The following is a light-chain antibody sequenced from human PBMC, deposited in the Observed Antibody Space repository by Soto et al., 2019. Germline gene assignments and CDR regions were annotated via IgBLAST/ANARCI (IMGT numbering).Light chain of an antibody. CDR1: QGIRHY. CDR2: GAS. V-gene: IGKV1-9*01. CDR3: QQVYGHPPA. J-gene: IGKJ5*01. Sequence: DIQLTQSPSFLTASVGARVTITCRASQGIRHYLAWYQQKSGKAPSLLMYGASTLQSGVPSRFSGSGSGTEFTLTISSLQPEDVATYFCQQVYGHPPAFGPGTRLEIK.